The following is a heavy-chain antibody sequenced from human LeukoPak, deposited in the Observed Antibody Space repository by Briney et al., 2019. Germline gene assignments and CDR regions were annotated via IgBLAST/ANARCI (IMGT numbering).Heavy chain of an antibody. D-gene: IGHD6-19*01. CDR1: GFTFSTYG. V-gene: IGHV3-30*02. J-gene: IGHJ4*02. CDR2: IRYDGSNK. Sequence: GGSLRLSCAASGFTFSTYGLHWVRQAPGKGLEWVAFIRYDGSNKYYADSVKGRFTISRDTSKNTLHLQMNSLRVEDTAVYYCARGGYSGGWYPFDYWGQGTLVTVSS. CDR3: ARGGYSGGWYPFDY.